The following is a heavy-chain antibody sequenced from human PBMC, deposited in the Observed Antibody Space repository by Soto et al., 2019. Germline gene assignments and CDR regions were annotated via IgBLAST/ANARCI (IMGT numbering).Heavy chain of an antibody. Sequence: SETLSLTCTVSGGSISSGDYYWSWIRQPPGEGLEWIGYIYYSGSTYYNPSLKSRVTISRDTSKNQFSLKLSSVTAADSAVYYCARSVRGYSYGQFDYWGQGTLVTVSS. V-gene: IGHV4-30-4*01. CDR3: ARSVRGYSYGQFDY. CDR2: IYYSGST. D-gene: IGHD5-18*01. CDR1: GGSISSGDYY. J-gene: IGHJ4*02.